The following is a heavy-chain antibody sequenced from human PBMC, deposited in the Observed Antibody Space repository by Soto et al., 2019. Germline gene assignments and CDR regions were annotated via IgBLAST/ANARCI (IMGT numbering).Heavy chain of an antibody. Sequence: GASVKVSCKASGYTFTKHGISWVLQAPGEGLEWMGWISPYNGDTNNAQKFQGRVTMTTDTPTNTGFMELTRLTSDDTAVYYCARGGISSSEGLDYWGQGTLVTVSS. D-gene: IGHD6-13*01. V-gene: IGHV1-18*01. CDR2: ISPYNGDT. CDR1: GYTFTKHG. J-gene: IGHJ4*02. CDR3: ARGGISSSEGLDY.